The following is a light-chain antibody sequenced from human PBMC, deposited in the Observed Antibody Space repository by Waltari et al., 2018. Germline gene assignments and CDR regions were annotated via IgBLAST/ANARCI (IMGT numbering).Light chain of an antibody. V-gene: IGLV1-44*01. CDR2: SNK. Sequence: QSVLTQPPSASGTPGQRVTISCSGSSSNIGSNAVNWYQQLPGTAPKLLIYSNKKRPSGVPDRFSGSKSGTSASLAISGLLSQDETDYYCAAWDDSLDGSWVFGGGTKLTVL. CDR3: AAWDDSLDGSWV. J-gene: IGLJ3*02. CDR1: SSNIGSNA.